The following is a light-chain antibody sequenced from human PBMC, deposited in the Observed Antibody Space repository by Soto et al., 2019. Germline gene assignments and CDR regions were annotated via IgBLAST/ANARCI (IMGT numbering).Light chain of an antibody. CDR2: ENN. CDR3: QSYDSSLSGYV. Sequence: QSVLTQPPSVSVAPGQRVTISCTGSSSNIGAGYEAHWYQQVPGTAPKLLIYENNNRPSGVPERFSGSKSGTSASLAITGLQAEDEAEYYCQSYDSSLSGYVFGTGTKVTVL. CDR1: SSNIGAGYE. J-gene: IGLJ1*01. V-gene: IGLV1-40*01.